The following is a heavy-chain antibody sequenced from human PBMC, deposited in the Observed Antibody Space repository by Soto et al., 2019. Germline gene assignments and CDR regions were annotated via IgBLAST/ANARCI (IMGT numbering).Heavy chain of an antibody. D-gene: IGHD6-13*01. CDR1: GYTFTSYD. J-gene: IGHJ4*02. CDR3: ARLLRRGGTAGTRSSSNY. V-gene: IGHV1-8*01. CDR2: MKPNSGNT. Sequence: ASVKVSSKASGYTFTSYDIKWVRQATGQGLERMGWMKPNSGNTGYAQKFKGRVTMTRNTSMSTAYMELSSLRSEDTAVYYCARLLRRGGTAGTRSSSNYWGQGTLVTVSS.